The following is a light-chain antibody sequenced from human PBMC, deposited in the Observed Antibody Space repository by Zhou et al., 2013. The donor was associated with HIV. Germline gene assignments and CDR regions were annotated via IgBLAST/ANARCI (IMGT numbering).Light chain of an antibody. CDR3: QKYDSAPQT. CDR1: QGISTY. J-gene: IGKJ1*01. CDR2: AAS. V-gene: IGKV1-27*01. Sequence: DIQMTQSPPSLSASVGDRVTITCRASQGISTYLAWYQQAPGKLPKLLIYAASTLQSGVPSRFSGSGSGTDFTLTISSLQPEDVATYYCQKYDSAPQTFGQGTKVEIK.